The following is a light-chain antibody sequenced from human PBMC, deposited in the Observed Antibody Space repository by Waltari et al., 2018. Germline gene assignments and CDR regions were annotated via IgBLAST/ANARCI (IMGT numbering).Light chain of an antibody. CDR3: CSYAGNYIWV. V-gene: IGLV2-23*02. J-gene: IGLJ3*02. CDR2: DVS. Sequence: QPALTQPASVSRSPGQSVTISCTGATSDIGGYDVVSWYQQHPGNAPQLLICDVSQRPAGVSHRFSGSKTGATACLTISGLQFEDEADYYCCSYAGNYIWVFGGGTRLTVL. CDR1: TSDIGGYDV.